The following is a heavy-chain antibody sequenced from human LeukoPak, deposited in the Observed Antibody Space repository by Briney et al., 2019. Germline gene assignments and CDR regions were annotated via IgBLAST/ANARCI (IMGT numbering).Heavy chain of an antibody. CDR3: ARNYYYRFDY. CDR2: IKQDGSVK. V-gene: IGHV3-7*01. J-gene: IGHJ4*02. CDR1: GFTFTSYW. Sequence: GGSLRLSCAASGFTFTSYWMAWVRQAPGKGLEWVANIKQDGSVKNYVDSLRGRFTISRDNAKDSLYLQMNSLRAEDTAVYFCARNYYYRFDYWGQGTLVAVSS. D-gene: IGHD3-10*01.